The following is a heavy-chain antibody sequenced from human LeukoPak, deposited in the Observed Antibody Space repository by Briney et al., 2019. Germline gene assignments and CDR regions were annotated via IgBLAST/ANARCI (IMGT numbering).Heavy chain of an antibody. D-gene: IGHD1-26*01. J-gene: IGHJ4*02. CDR2: VYSGGST. Sequence: GGSLRLSCGASGFSTYSNYMSWVRQPPGKGLEWVSVVYSGGSTNHAESVRGRFIVSRDLSRNTIYLQMNDLRPEDTAVYYCARDLGWDNITSFHFWGQGVLVTVSS. CDR3: ARDLGWDNITSFHF. CDR1: GFSTYSNY. V-gene: IGHV3-66*02.